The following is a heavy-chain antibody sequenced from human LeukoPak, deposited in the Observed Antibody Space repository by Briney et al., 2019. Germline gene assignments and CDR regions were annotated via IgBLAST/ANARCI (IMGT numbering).Heavy chain of an antibody. CDR1: GFTFIASA. D-gene: IGHD2-2*01. CDR2: ISYDDTNA. J-gene: IGHJ6*02. CDR3: AREASDLVVVPGNIEGGMDV. Sequence: GGSLRLSCAASGFTFIASAMHWVRQAPGEGLEWVAVISYDDTNAFYADSVKGRFTISRDNSKNTVYLQLNSLRPEDTAVYYCAREASDLVVVPGNIEGGMDVWGQGTTVIVSS. V-gene: IGHV3-30-3*01.